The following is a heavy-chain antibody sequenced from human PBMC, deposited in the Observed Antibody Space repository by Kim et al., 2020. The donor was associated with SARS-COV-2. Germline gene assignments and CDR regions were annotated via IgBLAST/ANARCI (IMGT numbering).Heavy chain of an antibody. V-gene: IGHV3-33*01. J-gene: IGHJ4*02. CDR3: ARGAGYSSSWYLY. Sequence: YADSVKGRFTISRDNSKNTLYLQMNSLRAEDTAVYYCARGAGYSSSWYLYWGQGTLVTVSS. D-gene: IGHD6-13*01.